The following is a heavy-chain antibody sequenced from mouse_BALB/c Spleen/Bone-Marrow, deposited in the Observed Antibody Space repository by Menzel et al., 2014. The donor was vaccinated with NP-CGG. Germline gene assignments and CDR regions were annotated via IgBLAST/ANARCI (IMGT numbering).Heavy chain of an antibody. CDR3: ARVLRPHYYAMDY. CDR2: ISDGGSYT. D-gene: IGHD1-2*01. J-gene: IGHJ4*01. Sequence: EVKLVESGGGLVKPGGSLKLSCAASGFTFSDYYMYWVRQTPEKRLEWVATISDGGSYTYYPDRVKGRFTISRDNAKNNLYLQMSSLKSEDTAMYYCARVLRPHYYAMDYWGQGTSVTVSS. CDR1: GFTFSDYY. V-gene: IGHV5-4*02.